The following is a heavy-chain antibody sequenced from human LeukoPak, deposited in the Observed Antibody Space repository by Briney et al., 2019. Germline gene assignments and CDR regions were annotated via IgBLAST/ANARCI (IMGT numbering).Heavy chain of an antibody. J-gene: IGHJ3*02. CDR3: ARDNWNDAGAFDI. V-gene: IGHV4-59*12. Sequence: PSETLSLTCTVSGGSISSYDWSWIRQPPGKGLEWVGYIYYGGSTNYNPSLKSRVTISVDTSKNQFSLKLSSVTAADTAVYYCARDNWNDAGAFDIWGQGTMVTVSS. CDR2: IYYGGST. CDR1: GGSISSYD. D-gene: IGHD1-20*01.